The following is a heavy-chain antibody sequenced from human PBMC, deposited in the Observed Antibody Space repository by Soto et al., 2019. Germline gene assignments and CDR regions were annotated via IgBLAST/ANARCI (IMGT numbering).Heavy chain of an antibody. J-gene: IGHJ4*02. D-gene: IGHD6-13*01. CDR1: GYTFTSYG. CDR3: AGDWAAAGPFDY. V-gene: IGHV1-18*01. CDR2: ISAYNGNT. Sequence: QVQLVQSGAEVKKPGASVKVSCKASGYTFTSYGISWVRQAPGQGLEWMGWISAYNGNTNYAQKLQGRVTMTTDTSTRTAYMELRSRRSDDTAVYYCAGDWAAAGPFDYGGQGTLVTVSS.